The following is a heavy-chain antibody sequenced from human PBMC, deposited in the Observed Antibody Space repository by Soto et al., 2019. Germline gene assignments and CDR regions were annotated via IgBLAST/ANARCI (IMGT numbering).Heavy chain of an antibody. D-gene: IGHD5-12*01. CDR3: ARGGGYDHYYYYGMDV. V-gene: IGHV6-1*01. J-gene: IGHJ6*02. CDR1: GGSVSSNSAA. Sequence: PSQTLSLTCAISGGSVSSNSAAWNWIRQSPSRGLEWLGRTYYRSKWYNDYAVSVKSRITNNPDTSKNQFSLQLNSVTPEDTAVYYCARGGGYDHYYYYGMDVWGQGTTVTVSS. CDR2: TYYRSKWYN.